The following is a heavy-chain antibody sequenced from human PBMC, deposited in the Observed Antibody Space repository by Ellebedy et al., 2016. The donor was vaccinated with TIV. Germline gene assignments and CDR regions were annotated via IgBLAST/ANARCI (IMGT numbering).Heavy chain of an antibody. D-gene: IGHD6-13*01. CDR3: AKDFHYSSSCYHFDY. Sequence: GESLKISCAASGFTFRNFAMSWVRQAPGKGLEWVSAISGSGDSIYYADSVKGRFTISRDNSKNTVYQQLNSLRAEDTAVYYCAKDFHYSSSCYHFDYWGQGTLVTVSS. CDR1: GFTFRNFA. CDR2: ISGSGDSI. V-gene: IGHV3-23*01. J-gene: IGHJ4*02.